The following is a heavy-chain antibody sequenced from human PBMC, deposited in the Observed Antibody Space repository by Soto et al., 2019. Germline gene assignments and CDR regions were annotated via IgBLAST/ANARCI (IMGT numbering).Heavy chain of an antibody. CDR2: ISYSGST. J-gene: IGHJ5*02. D-gene: IGHD3-3*01. CDR3: ASAYYDFWRGYYKVTWFDP. Sequence: QVQLQESGPGLVKPSQTLSLTCTVSGGSISSGDYYWSWIRQPPGKGLEWLGSISYSGSTYYNPSLNSLVTISVDTSKNQFSLKLSSVTAADTAVYYCASAYYDFWRGYYKVTWFDPWGQGTLVTVSS. CDR1: GGSISSGDYY. V-gene: IGHV4-30-4*01.